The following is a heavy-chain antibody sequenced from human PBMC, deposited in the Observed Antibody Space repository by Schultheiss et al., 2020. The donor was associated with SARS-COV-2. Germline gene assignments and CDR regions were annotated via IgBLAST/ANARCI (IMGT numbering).Heavy chain of an antibody. CDR2: IYTSGST. D-gene: IGHD3-10*01. V-gene: IGHV4-30-2*03. CDR3: ARQYRLLWFGELYRDPYYFDY. Sequence: SQTLSLTCTVSGGSISSGGYSWSWIRQPPGKGLEWIGRIYTSGSTYYNPSLKSRVTISVDTSKNQFSLKLSSVTAADTAVYYCARQYRLLWFGELYRDPYYFDYWGQGTLVTVSS. CDR1: GGSISSGGYS. J-gene: IGHJ4*02.